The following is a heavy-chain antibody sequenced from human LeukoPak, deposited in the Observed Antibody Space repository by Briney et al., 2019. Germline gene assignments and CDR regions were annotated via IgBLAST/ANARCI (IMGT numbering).Heavy chain of an antibody. CDR1: GFTFSSYA. D-gene: IGHD2-2*01. V-gene: IGHV3-23*01. CDR2: ISGSGGST. CDR3: AGTCLKYCSSTSWFDP. J-gene: IGHJ5*02. Sequence: PGGSPRLSCAASGFTFSSYAMSWVRQAPGKGLEWVSAISGSGGSTYYADSVKGRFTISRDNSKNMLYLQMNSLRAEDTAVYYCAGTCLKYCSSTSWFDPWGQGTLVTVSS.